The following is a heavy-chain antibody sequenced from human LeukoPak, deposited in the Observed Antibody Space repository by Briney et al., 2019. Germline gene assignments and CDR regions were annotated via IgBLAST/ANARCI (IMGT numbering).Heavy chain of an antibody. D-gene: IGHD3-10*01. Sequence: GGSLRLSCAASGFTFSSYGMHWVRQAPGKGLGWVGVISYDGSNKYYADSVKGRFTISRDNSQNTLYLQMNSLRAEDTAVYYCARIWFGEFPLDAFDIWGRGTLVTVSS. CDR2: ISYDGSNK. J-gene: IGHJ2*01. CDR3: ARIWFGEFPLDAFDI. V-gene: IGHV3-30*03. CDR1: GFTFSSYG.